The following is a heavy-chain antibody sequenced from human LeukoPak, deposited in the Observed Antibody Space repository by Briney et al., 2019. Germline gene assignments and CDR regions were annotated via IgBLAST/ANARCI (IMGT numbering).Heavy chain of an antibody. J-gene: IGHJ4*02. CDR2: ISYDGRDE. V-gene: IGHV3-30*04. CDR3: SRDAPYFDS. Sequence: RGSLRLSCAASAFSVSSIAMHWIRQATDRGREWVAVISYDGRDENYANSVKGRFTISRDNSRGTMYLHMNSLRVEDTAMYYCSRDAPYFDSWGRGTLVTVSS. CDR1: AFSVSSIA.